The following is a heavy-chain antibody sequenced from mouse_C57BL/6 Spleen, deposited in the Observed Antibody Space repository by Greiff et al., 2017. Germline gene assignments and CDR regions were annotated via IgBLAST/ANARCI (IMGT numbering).Heavy chain of an antibody. J-gene: IGHJ1*03. D-gene: IGHD1-1*01. V-gene: IGHV1-39*01. CDR2: INPNYGTT. CDR1: GYSFTDYN. Sequence: EVKLQQSGPELVKPGASVKISCKASGYSFTDYNMNWVKQSNGKSLEWIGVINPNYGTTSYNQKFKGKATLTVDKSSSTAYMQLNSLTSEDSAVYYCARPSYYGSSYDWYFDVWGTGTTVTVSS. CDR3: ARPSYYGSSYDWYFDV.